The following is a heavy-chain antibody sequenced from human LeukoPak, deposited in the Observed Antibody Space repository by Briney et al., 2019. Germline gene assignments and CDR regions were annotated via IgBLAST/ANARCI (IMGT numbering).Heavy chain of an antibody. D-gene: IGHD3-10*01. Sequence: PGGSLRLSCAASGFTFDDYAMHWVRQAPGKGLEWVSGISWNSGSIGYADSVKGRFTISRDNAKNSLYLQMNSLRAEDTALYYCAKDIGSGSYYNVAPGFDPWGQGTLVTVSS. CDR1: GFTFDDYA. J-gene: IGHJ5*02. CDR3: AKDIGSGSYYNVAPGFDP. CDR2: ISWNSGSI. V-gene: IGHV3-9*01.